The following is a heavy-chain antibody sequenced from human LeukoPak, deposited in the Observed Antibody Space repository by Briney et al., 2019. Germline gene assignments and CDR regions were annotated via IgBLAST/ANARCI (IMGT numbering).Heavy chain of an antibody. V-gene: IGHV3-33*06. D-gene: IGHD3-10*01. CDR3: AKTTGRNYFDY. Sequence: GGSLRLSCAASGFTFSSYGMHWVRQAPGKGLEWVAVIWYDGSNKYYADSVKGRFTISRDNSKNTLYLQMNSLRAEDTAVYYCAKTTGRNYFDYWGQGTLVTVSS. J-gene: IGHJ4*02. CDR2: IWYDGSNK. CDR1: GFTFSSYG.